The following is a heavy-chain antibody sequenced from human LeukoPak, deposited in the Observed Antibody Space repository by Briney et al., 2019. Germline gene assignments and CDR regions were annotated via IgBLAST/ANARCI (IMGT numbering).Heavy chain of an antibody. CDR3: ARGFVRTTVYMDV. V-gene: IGHV3-23*01. CDR2: ISGSGGST. Sequence: GGSLRLSCAASGFTFSSYAMSWVRQAPGKGLRWVSAISGSGGSTYYADSVKGRFTISRDNSKNTLYLQMNSLRAEDTAVYYCARGFVRTTVYMDVWGKGTTVTISS. J-gene: IGHJ6*03. D-gene: IGHD3-10*02. CDR1: GFTFSSYA.